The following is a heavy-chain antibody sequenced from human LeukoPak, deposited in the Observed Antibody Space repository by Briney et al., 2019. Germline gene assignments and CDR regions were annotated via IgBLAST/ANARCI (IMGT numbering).Heavy chain of an antibody. CDR1: GYTFTSYD. V-gene: IGHV1-8*01. CDR3: ATRVVGYCSGGSCPDDAFDI. CDR2: MNPNSGNT. J-gene: IGHJ3*02. Sequence: ASVKVSCKASGYTFTSYDINWVRQATGQGLEWMGWMNPNSGNTDYAQKFQGRVTITRNTSISTAYMELSSLRSEDTAVYYCATRVVGYCSGGSCPDDAFDIWGQGTMVTVSS. D-gene: IGHD2-15*01.